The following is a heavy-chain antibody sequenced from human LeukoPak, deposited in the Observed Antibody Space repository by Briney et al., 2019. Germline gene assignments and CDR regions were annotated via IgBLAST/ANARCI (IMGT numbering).Heavy chain of an antibody. CDR1: GYSISSGYY. CDR2: IYHSGST. Sequence: PSETLSLTCTVSGYSISSGYYWGWIRQPPRKGLEWIGSIYHSGSTNYNPSLKSRVTIAVDTSKNQFSLKLSSVTAADTAVYYCATRTYDSSGYYAPFDYWGQGTLVTVSS. D-gene: IGHD3-22*01. J-gene: IGHJ4*02. V-gene: IGHV4-38-2*02. CDR3: ATRTYDSSGYYAPFDY.